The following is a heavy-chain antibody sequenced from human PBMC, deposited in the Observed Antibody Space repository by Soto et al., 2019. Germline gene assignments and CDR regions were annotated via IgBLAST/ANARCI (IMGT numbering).Heavy chain of an antibody. J-gene: IGHJ4*02. CDR3: AKRYSPIDY. D-gene: IGHD5-18*01. CDR2: IKQDGSDK. V-gene: IGHV3-7*01. CDR1: GFSFSDYW. Sequence: EVQLVESGGGLVKPGGSLRLSCAASGFSFSDYWMTWVRQAPGKGLEWVANIKQDGSDKYYVDSVKGRFTISRDNAKNSLYLQMNNLRAEDTAVYYCAKRYSPIDYWGQGTLVTVSS.